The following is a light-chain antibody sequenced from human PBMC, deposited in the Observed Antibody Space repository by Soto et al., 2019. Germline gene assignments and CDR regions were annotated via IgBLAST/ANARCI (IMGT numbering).Light chain of an antibody. CDR1: QSVSSN. CDR2: GAF. CDR3: QQYNDWPLT. Sequence: EIVMSESLVTLSVNPGQTATLSSRASQSVSSNLAWYQQKPGQAPSLLIYGAFTRATGIPARFSGSGSGTEFTLTISSLQSEDFALYYCQQYNDWPLTFGEGTKADIK. J-gene: IGKJ1*01. V-gene: IGKV3-15*01.